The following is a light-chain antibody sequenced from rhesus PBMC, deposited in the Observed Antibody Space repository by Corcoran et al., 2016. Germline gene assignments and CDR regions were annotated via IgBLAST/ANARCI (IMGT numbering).Light chain of an antibody. J-gene: IGKJ3*01. V-gene: IGKV1-66*01. CDR2: FAP. CDR1: QDLNNY. Sequence: DIQMTQSPSSLSAAVGDRVTITCRASQDLNNYLSWYQQKPGKAPKPLSYFAPSLEAGAPSGFSGTRSGTDYSLTISSLQPEDFATYYCQQYNNSPFTFGPGTKLDIK. CDR3: QQYNNSPFT.